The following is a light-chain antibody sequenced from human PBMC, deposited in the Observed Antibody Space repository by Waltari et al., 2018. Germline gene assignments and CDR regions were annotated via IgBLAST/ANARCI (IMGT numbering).Light chain of an antibody. Sequence: DIQLTQSPSFLSASVGDRVTITCRASQGLGSYLAWYQQNPGKAPKLLVYGASILQSGVPSRFSGRGSGTEFTLTISSLQPEDFATYYCQQLNTYPRAFGPGTKVDIK. V-gene: IGKV1-9*01. CDR1: QGLGSY. CDR2: GAS. J-gene: IGKJ3*01. CDR3: QQLNTYPRA.